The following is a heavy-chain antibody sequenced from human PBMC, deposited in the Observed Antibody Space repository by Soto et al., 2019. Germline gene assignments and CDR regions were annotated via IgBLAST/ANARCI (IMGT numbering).Heavy chain of an antibody. J-gene: IGHJ4*02. V-gene: IGHV4-31*03. CDR3: ARTKCSGGSCYSWSLDY. Sequence: SETLSLTCTISGGSITTGGYYWSWIRQLPGKGLEWIGHRYYSESTYYNPSLKSRVSISLDTSKNQFSLKLSFVTAADTAMYYCARTKCSGGSCYSWSLDYWGQGTPVTVSS. CDR2: RYYSEST. D-gene: IGHD2-15*01. CDR1: GGSITTGGYY.